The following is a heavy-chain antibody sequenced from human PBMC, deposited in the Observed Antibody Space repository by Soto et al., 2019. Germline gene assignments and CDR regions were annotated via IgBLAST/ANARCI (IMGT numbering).Heavy chain of an antibody. CDR2: ISYDGGNK. Sequence: GVSLRLSCSASGFTFSSYGMHWVRQAPGKGLEWVAVISYDGGNKYYADSVKGRFTISRDNSKNTLYLQMNSLRVEDTAVYYCAKGGVRGVITPQNFVAWGQGTLVTVSA. V-gene: IGHV3-30*18. CDR3: AKGGVRGVITPQNFVA. J-gene: IGHJ5*02. CDR1: GFTFSSYG. D-gene: IGHD3-10*01.